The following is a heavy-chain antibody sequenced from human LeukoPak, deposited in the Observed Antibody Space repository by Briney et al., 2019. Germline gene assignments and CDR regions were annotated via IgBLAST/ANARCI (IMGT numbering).Heavy chain of an antibody. CDR2: IIPIFGTA. V-gene: IGHV1-69*05. CDR3: ARLHGYGEEFDY. J-gene: IGHJ4*02. Sequence: SVKVSCKDSGGTFSSYAISWVRQAPGQGLERMGGIIPIFGTAHYAQKFQGRVTITTDESTSTAYMELSSLRSEDTAVYYCARLHGYGEEFDYWGQGTLVTVSS. D-gene: IGHD4-17*01. CDR1: GGTFSSYA.